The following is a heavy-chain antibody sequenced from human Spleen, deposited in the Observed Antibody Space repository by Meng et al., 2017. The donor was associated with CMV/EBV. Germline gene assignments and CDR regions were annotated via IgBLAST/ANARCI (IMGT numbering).Heavy chain of an antibody. J-gene: IGHJ4*02. V-gene: IGHV3-49*04. CDR1: GFTFGNYT. CDR3: ARDSSGYYGFDY. D-gene: IGHD3-22*01. Sequence: GGSLRLSCTTSGFTFGNYTMNWVRQAPGKGLEWVGFIRSKAYGGTPEYAASVKGRFTISRDNAKNSLYLQMNSLRVEDTAVHYCARDSSGYYGFDYWGQGTLVTVSS. CDR2: IRSKAYGGTP.